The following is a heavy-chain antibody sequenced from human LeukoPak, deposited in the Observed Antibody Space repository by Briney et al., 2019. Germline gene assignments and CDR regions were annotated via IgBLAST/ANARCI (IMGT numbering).Heavy chain of an antibody. CDR1: GGTFRSYA. J-gene: IGHJ4*02. V-gene: IGHV1-69*01. CDR3: ARGGGIAVAGAYYFDL. D-gene: IGHD6-19*01. Sequence: GASVKVSCMPSGGTFRSYAISWVRQAPGQGLEWMGGIIPIFGKGNYAQKFQGRVAISADESTSTAYMDLGSLRSEDTAVYYCARGGGIAVAGAYYFDLWGQGSLVTVSS. CDR2: IIPIFGKG.